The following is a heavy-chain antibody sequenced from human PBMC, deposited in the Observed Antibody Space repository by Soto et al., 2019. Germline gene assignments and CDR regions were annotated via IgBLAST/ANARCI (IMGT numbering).Heavy chain of an antibody. J-gene: IGHJ4*02. Sequence: QLQLQESGSGLVKPSQTLSLTCAVSGGSISSGGYSWSWIRQPPGKGLEWIGYIYQSGSTYYNPSLKSRATISVDRSKNQCSLKLSSVTAADTAVYYCARGMTTVTTIDYWGQGTLVTVSS. CDR1: GGSISSGGYS. CDR3: ARGMTTVTTIDY. CDR2: IYQSGST. D-gene: IGHD4-4*01. V-gene: IGHV4-30-2*01.